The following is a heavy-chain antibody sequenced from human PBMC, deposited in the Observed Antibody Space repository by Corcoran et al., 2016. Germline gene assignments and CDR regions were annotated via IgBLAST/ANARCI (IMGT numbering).Heavy chain of an antibody. CDR2: INAGNGNT. D-gene: IGHD6-6*01. CDR1: GYTFTSYT. Sequence: QVQLVQSGAEVKKPGASVKVSCKASGYTFTSYTMHWVRQAPGQRLEWMGWINAGNGNTKYSQKFQGRVTITRDTSASTAYMELSSLRSEDTAVYYWARGRGRQLVYFDYWGQGTLVTVSS. CDR3: ARGRGRQLVYFDY. V-gene: IGHV1-3*01. J-gene: IGHJ4*02.